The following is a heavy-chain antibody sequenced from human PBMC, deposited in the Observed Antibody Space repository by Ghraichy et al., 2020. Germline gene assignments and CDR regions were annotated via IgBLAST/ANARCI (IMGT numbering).Heavy chain of an antibody. V-gene: IGHV1-2*06. J-gene: IGHJ4*02. Sequence: ASVKVSCKASGYTFTGYYMHWVRQAPGQGLEWMGRINPNSGGTNYAQKFQGRVTMTRDTSISTAYMELSRLRSDDTAVYYCARDRTYSSAPDYWGQGTLVTVSS. CDR2: INPNSGGT. CDR3: ARDRTYSSAPDY. D-gene: IGHD6-19*01. CDR1: GYTFTGYY.